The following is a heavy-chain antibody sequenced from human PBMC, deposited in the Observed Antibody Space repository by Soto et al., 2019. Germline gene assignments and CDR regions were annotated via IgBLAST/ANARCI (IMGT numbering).Heavy chain of an antibody. V-gene: IGHV3-21*01. CDR2: ISSSSSYI. CDR1: GFTFSSYS. D-gene: IGHD5-12*01. CDR3: ARAPLGGATIHFDH. J-gene: IGHJ4*02. Sequence: EVQLVESGGGLVKPGGSLRLSCAASGFTFSSYSMNWVRQAPGKGLEWVSSISSSSSYIYYADSVKGRFTISRDNAKNSLYLQMNSLRAEDTAVYYCARAPLGGATIHFDHWGQGTLVTVSS.